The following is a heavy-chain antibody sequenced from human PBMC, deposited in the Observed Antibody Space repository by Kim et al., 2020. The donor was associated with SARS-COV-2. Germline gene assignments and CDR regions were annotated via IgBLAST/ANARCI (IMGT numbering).Heavy chain of an antibody. CDR1: GGSISSYY. CDR3: ARAWGRGVTMVRGVTNWF. J-gene: IGHJ5*01. D-gene: IGHD3-10*01. V-gene: IGHV4-59*01. CDR2: IYYSGST. Sequence: SETLSLTCTVSGGSISSYYWSWIRQPPGKGLEWIGYIYYSGSTNYNPSLKSRVTISVDTSKNQFSLKLSSVTAADTAVYYCARAWGRGVTMVRGVTNWF.